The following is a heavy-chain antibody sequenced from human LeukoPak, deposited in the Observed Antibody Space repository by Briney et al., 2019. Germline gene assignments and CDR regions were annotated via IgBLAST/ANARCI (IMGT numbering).Heavy chain of an antibody. CDR1: GGSISSYY. CDR2: IYYSGST. D-gene: IGHD2-2*01. CDR3: ARGYCSSTSCYQDNWFDP. Sequence: SETLSHTCTVSGGSISSYYWSWIRQPPGKGLEWIGYIYYSGSTNYNPSLKSRVTISVDTSKNQFSLKLSSVTAADTAVYYCARGYCSSTSCYQDNWFDPWGQGTLVTVSS. V-gene: IGHV4-59*08. J-gene: IGHJ5*02.